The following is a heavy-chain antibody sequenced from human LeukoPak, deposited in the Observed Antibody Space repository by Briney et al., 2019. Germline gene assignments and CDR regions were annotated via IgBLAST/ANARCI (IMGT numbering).Heavy chain of an antibody. V-gene: IGHV3-7*01. CDR1: GFTFSSYW. D-gene: IGHD2-2*01. J-gene: IGHJ4*02. Sequence: GGSLRLSCAASGFTFSSYWMSWVRQAPGKGLDWVANIKQDGSEKYYVDSVKGRFTISRDNAKNSLYLQMNSLRAEDTAVYYCASPKYCSSTSCYYFDYWGQGTLVTVSS. CDR2: IKQDGSEK. CDR3: ASPKYCSSTSCYYFDY.